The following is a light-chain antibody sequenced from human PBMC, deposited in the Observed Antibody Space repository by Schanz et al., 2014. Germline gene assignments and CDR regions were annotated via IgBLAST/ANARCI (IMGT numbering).Light chain of an antibody. V-gene: IGLV1-51*01. CDR3: CSYAGSYTFLWV. CDR2: DNN. Sequence: QSVLTQPPSVSAAPGQKVTISCSGSSSNIGNNYVSWYQQLPGTAPKLLIYDNNKRPSGIPDRFSGSKSGNTASLTVSGLQAEDEADYYCCSYAGSYTFLWVFGGGTKLTVL. CDR1: SSNIGNNY. J-gene: IGLJ3*02.